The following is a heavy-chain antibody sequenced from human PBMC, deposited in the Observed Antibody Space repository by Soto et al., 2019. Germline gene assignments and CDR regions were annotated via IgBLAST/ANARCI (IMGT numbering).Heavy chain of an antibody. J-gene: IGHJ6*02. Sequence: EVQLLESGGDLIQPGGSLRLSCVASGITFGSRAMSWVRQAPGEGLEWVSTITDTGGDAKYADSVRGRFTISRDNSKNTLYLQMNSLRAEDTAVYYCAKETSGVGATHYYGMDVWGQGTTVTVSS. CDR3: AKETSGVGATHYYGMDV. V-gene: IGHV3-23*01. CDR2: ITDTGGDA. D-gene: IGHD1-26*01. CDR1: GITFGSRA.